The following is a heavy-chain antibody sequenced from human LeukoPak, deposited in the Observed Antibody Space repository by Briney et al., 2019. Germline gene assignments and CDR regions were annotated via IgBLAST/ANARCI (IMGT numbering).Heavy chain of an antibody. D-gene: IGHD1-26*01. Sequence: PSETLSLTCTVSGGSISSYYWSWIRQPPGKGLEWIGYIYYSGSTSYNPSLKSRVTISVDTSKKQFSLKLSSVTAADTAFYYCARYIVSYPHDAFDIWGQGTMVAVSS. CDR2: IYYSGST. V-gene: IGHV4-59*01. CDR1: GGSISSYY. J-gene: IGHJ3*02. CDR3: ARYIVSYPHDAFDI.